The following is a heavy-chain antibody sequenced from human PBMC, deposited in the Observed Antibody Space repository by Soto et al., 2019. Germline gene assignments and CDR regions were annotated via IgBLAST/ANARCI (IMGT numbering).Heavy chain of an antibody. CDR2: ISAYNGNT. J-gene: IGHJ6*02. Sequence: ASVKVSCKASGYTFTSYGISWVRQAPGQGLEWMGWISAYNGNTNYAQKLQGRVTMTTDTSTSTAYMELRSLRSDDTAVYYCARDIMGLRYFDWLPPGRDYYYGMDVWGQGTTVTVSS. V-gene: IGHV1-18*01. CDR1: GYTFTSYG. D-gene: IGHD3-9*01. CDR3: ARDIMGLRYFDWLPPGRDYYYGMDV.